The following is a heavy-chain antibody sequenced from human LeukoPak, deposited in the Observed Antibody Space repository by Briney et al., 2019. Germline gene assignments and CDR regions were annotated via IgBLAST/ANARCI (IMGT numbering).Heavy chain of an antibody. J-gene: IGHJ6*03. Sequence: GASVKVSCKASGGTFSSYAISWVRQALGQGLEWMGGIIPIFGTANYAQKFQGRVTITADESTSTAYMELSSLRSEDTAVYYCARVGPMVRGNYYYYYMDVWGKGTTVTISS. CDR1: GGTFSSYA. V-gene: IGHV1-69*13. CDR2: IIPIFGTA. CDR3: ARVGPMVRGNYYYYYMDV. D-gene: IGHD3-10*01.